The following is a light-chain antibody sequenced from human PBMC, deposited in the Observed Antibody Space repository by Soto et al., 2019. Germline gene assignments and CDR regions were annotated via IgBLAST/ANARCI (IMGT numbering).Light chain of an antibody. CDR2: END. CDR1: SSNIGNNY. V-gene: IGLV1-51*02. CDR3: GTWDSSLSAGL. Sequence: QSVLTQPPSVSAAPGQRVTISCSGSSSNIGNNYVSWYQQFPGEAPKLLIYENDKRPSGIPDRLSGSKSGTSATLDITGLQTGDEADYYCGTWDSSLSAGLFGGGTKVTVL. J-gene: IGLJ2*01.